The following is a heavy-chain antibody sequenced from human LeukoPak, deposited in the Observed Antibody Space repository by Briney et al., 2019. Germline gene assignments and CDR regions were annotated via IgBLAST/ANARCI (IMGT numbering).Heavy chain of an antibody. CDR1: GFTFSNSG. D-gene: IGHD2-8*01. Sequence: QTGGSLRLSCAASGFTFSNSGMHWVRQAPGKGLEWVAVISYDGSNKYYADSVKGRFTFSRDNSKNTLYLQMNSLRAEDTAVYYCAKEYCSNSVCHSLDYWGQGTLVTVSS. CDR3: AKEYCSNSVCHSLDY. CDR2: ISYDGSNK. V-gene: IGHV3-30*18. J-gene: IGHJ4*02.